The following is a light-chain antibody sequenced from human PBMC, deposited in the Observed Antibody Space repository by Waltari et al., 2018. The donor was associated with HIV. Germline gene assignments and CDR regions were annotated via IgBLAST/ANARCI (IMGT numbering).Light chain of an antibody. V-gene: IGKV3-20*01. CDR2: GAS. J-gene: IGKJ4*01. Sequence: EIVLTQSPGTLSLSPGERATPSCRASQSVSSSYLAWYQQKHGQAPRLLTYGASSRATGIPDRFSGSGSGTDFNLTISRLEPEDFAVYYCQQYGSSPLTFGGGTKVEIK. CDR1: QSVSSSY. CDR3: QQYGSSPLT.